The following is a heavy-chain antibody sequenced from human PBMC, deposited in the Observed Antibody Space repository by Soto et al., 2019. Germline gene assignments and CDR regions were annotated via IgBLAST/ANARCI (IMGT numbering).Heavy chain of an antibody. CDR1: GGSFSGYY. D-gene: IGHD3-3*01. Sequence: QVQLQQWGAGLLKPSETLSLTCAVYGGSFSGYYWSWIRQPPGKGLEWIGEINHSGSTNYNPSLNRRVTISVDTAKNQFSLKLSSVTAADTAVYYCARGDFQYYDFWSGYLKYYYYYYMDVWGKGTTVTVSS. J-gene: IGHJ6*03. V-gene: IGHV4-34*01. CDR2: INHSGST. CDR3: ARGDFQYYDFWSGYLKYYYYYYMDV.